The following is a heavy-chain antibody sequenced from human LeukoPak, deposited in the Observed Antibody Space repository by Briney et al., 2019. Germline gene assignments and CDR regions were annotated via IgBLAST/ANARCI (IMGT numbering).Heavy chain of an antibody. J-gene: IGHJ4*02. D-gene: IGHD5-12*01. Sequence: ALRLSCAASGFTFDDYAMHWVRQAPGKGLEWVSGISWNSGSIGYADSVKGRFTISRDNAKNSLYLQMNSLRAEDTALYYCAKDGSYSGEYYFDYWGQGTLVTVSS. CDR1: GFTFDDYA. CDR3: AKDGSYSGEYYFDY. V-gene: IGHV3-9*01. CDR2: ISWNSGSI.